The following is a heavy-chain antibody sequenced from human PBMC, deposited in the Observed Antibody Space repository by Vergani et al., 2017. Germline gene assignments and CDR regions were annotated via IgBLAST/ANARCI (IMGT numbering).Heavy chain of an antibody. CDR3: GRGSDNYN. Sequence: EVQLLQSEGAVVQPGGSLRLSCVASGFTFSSHAMSWVRQVHGQGLEWVSSITNTGDSTHYADSVKGRFTISRDNSKNTLYLQMNSLRVEDTAVYYCGRGSDNYNWGQGTLVTVSS. V-gene: IGHV3-23*01. CDR2: ITNTGDST. J-gene: IGHJ4*02. CDR1: GFTFSSHA. D-gene: IGHD5-24*01.